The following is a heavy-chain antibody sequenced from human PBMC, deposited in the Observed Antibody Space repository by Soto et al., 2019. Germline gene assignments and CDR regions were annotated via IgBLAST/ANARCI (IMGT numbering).Heavy chain of an antibody. V-gene: IGHV4-59*01. D-gene: IGHD6-13*01. CDR1: GGYISRYY. Sequence: PSQTLSLTCTVSGGYISRYYWSWIRQPPGKGLEWIGYIYYSGSTNYNPSLKSRVTISVDTSKNQFSLKLSSVTAADTAVYYCARTPSSSWYLDWFDPWGQGTLFTVS. CDR2: IYYSGST. J-gene: IGHJ5*02. CDR3: ARTPSSSWYLDWFDP.